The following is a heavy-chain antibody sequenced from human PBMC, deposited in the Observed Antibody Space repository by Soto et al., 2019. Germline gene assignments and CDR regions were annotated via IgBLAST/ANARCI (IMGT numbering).Heavy chain of an antibody. Sequence: QVQLQESGPGLVKPSQTLSLTCTVSGGSISSSGSYWSWIRQHPGKGLEWIGYIYYSGSTYYNTSLKSRVTISVDTSKNQFSLKLSSVPAADTAVYYCARDGYSGYGAFDFWGQGTLVTVSS. J-gene: IGHJ4*02. D-gene: IGHD5-12*01. CDR2: IYYSGST. V-gene: IGHV4-31*03. CDR1: GGSISSSGSY. CDR3: ARDGYSGYGAFDF.